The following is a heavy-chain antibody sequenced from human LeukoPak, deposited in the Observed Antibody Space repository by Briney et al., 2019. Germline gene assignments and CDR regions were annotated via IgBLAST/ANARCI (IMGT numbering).Heavy chain of an antibody. CDR3: ARDADAMVRGLAFDI. Sequence: PGGSLRLSCGASGFTFSRYAMSWVRQAPGKGLEWVSYISSSGSTIYYADSVKGRFTISRDNAKNSLYLQMNSLRAEDTAVYYCARDADAMVRGLAFDIWGQGTMVTVSS. D-gene: IGHD3-10*01. CDR2: ISSSGSTI. J-gene: IGHJ3*02. CDR1: GFTFSRYA. V-gene: IGHV3-48*04.